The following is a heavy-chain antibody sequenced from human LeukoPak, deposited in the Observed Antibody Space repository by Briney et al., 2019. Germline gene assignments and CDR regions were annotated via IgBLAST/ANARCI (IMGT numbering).Heavy chain of an antibody. J-gene: IGHJ1*01. CDR1: GFIFSSYA. CDR3: AKSTRDLNYYDSSGYAEYFQH. V-gene: IGHV3-23*01. D-gene: IGHD3-22*01. Sequence: GGSLRLSCAASGFIFSSYAMSWVRQAPGKGLEWVSAISGSGGSTYYADSVKGRFTISRDNSKNTLYLQMNSLRAEDTAVYYCAKSTRDLNYYDSSGYAEYFQHWGQGTLVPVSS. CDR2: ISGSGGST.